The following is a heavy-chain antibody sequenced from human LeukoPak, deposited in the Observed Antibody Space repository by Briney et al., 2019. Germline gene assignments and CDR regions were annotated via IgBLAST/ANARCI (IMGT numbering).Heavy chain of an antibody. D-gene: IGHD5-24*01. CDR3: ATEFYSNGYNY. Sequence: PGGSLRLSCAASGFTVSSAWMTGVRQPPGKGLEGVGHIKSRTDGGSTDYSAPVKGRFTVSRDDSKNTIYLQMNSLKTEDSAVYYCATEFYSNGYNYWGQGTPVTVSS. CDR1: GFTVSSAW. V-gene: IGHV3-15*01. CDR2: IKSRTDGGST. J-gene: IGHJ4*02.